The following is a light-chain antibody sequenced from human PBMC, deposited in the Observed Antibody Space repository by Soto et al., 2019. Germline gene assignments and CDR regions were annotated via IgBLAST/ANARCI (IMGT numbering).Light chain of an antibody. CDR3: CSHAGSRTWV. Sequence: QSVLTQPASVSGSPGQSISISCTGTSSDVGSYDLVSWYQQYPGKAPKLMIYEVNKRPSSVSTRFSGSKSGNTASLTISGLQAEDEADYYCCSHAGSRTWVFGGGTKLTVL. CDR1: SSDVGSYDL. CDR2: EVN. J-gene: IGLJ3*02. V-gene: IGLV2-23*02.